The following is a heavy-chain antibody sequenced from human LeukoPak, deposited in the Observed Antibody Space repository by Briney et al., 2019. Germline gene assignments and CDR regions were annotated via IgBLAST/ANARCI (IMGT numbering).Heavy chain of an antibody. CDR1: GFTFSNYW. CDR2: IKQDGSEK. Sequence: GGSLRLSCAASGFTFSNYWMHWVRQAPGKGLEWVANIKQDGSEKYYVGSVKGRLSISRDNAKNSVYLQMNSLRAEDTAVYYCAREHDYGDCYYYGMDVWGQGTTVTVSS. CDR3: AREHDYGDCYYYGMDV. D-gene: IGHD4-17*01. J-gene: IGHJ6*02. V-gene: IGHV3-7*03.